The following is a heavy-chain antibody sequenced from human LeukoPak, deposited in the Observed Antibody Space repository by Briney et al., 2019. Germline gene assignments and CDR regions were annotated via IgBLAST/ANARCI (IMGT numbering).Heavy chain of an antibody. Sequence: GGTLRFSSAASGFTFSSYAMSWDRQAPGKGLKWFSATSGSGGSTDYADSVKGRFTIARDNSTTTLYLHRIRLRAEDTAVYYCARSWYLDYWGQGTLVTVSS. CDR2: TSGSGGST. CDR1: GFTFSSYA. J-gene: IGHJ4*02. D-gene: IGHD6-13*01. V-gene: IGHV3-23*01. CDR3: ARSWYLDY.